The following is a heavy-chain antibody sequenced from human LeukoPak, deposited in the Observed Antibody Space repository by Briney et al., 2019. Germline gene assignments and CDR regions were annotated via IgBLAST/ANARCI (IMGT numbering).Heavy chain of an antibody. J-gene: IGHJ4*02. Sequence: PGGSLRLSCTAPGFTFSSYAMSWVRQVPGKGLEWVSGISASGGNTYHADSVKGRFTISRDNSKNTLYLQMKSLRAEDTAVYYCARLVWLDRNFDHWGQGTLLTVSS. CDR3: ARLVWLDRNFDH. V-gene: IGHV3-23*01. CDR1: GFTFSSYA. D-gene: IGHD6-19*01. CDR2: ISASGGNT.